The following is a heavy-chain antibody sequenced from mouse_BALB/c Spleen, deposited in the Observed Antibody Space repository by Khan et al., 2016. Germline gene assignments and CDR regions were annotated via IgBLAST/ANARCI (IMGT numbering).Heavy chain of an antibody. V-gene: IGHV9-4*02. D-gene: IGHD2-14*01. J-gene: IGHJ4*01. Sequence: QIQLVQSGPELKKPGETVRISCKASGYTFTTAGIQWVQKMPGKGLKWIGWINTHSGVPKYAEDFKGRFAFSLEISVNTAYLQITNLKNEDTATYCCARGGAAYDRNDGGAMEYWGQGTLVTVSS. CDR2: INTHSGVP. CDR1: GYTFTTAG. CDR3: ARGGAAYDRNDGGAMEY.